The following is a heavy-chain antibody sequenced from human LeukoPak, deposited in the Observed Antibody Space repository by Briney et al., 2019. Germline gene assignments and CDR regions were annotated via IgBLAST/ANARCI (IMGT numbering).Heavy chain of an antibody. J-gene: IGHJ6*03. CDR3: AREAAVTSSSLSYYYMDV. CDR2: ISAYNGNT. D-gene: IGHD6-13*01. V-gene: IGHV1-18*04. CDR1: GYTFTGYY. Sequence: GASVKVSCKASGYTFTGYYMHWVRQAPGQGLEWMGWISAYNGNTNYAQKLQGRVTMTTDTSTSTAYMELRSLRSDDTAVYYCAREAAVTSSSLSYYYMDVWGKGTTVTISS.